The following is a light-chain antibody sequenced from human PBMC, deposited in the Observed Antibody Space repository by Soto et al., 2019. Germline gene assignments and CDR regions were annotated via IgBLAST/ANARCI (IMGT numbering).Light chain of an antibody. CDR2: AAS. CDR3: QQRSHWPPELS. J-gene: IGKJ3*01. Sequence: IEMTQSPVTLSVSAGERATLSCRASQSVGTNLAWYQQKPGQVPRLLIYAASTRATDIPARFSGSGSGTEFTLTISSLQSEDFAVYYCQQRSHWPPELSFGPGTTVDIK. CDR1: QSVGTN. V-gene: IGKV3-15*01.